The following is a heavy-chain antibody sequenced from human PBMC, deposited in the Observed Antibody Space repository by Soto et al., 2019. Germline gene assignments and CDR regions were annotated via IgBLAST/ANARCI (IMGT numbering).Heavy chain of an antibody. J-gene: IGHJ4*02. V-gene: IGHV5-51*01. CDR3: ARTDGYEIEY. Sequence: VESLSISCEVCRYSFVSYGIGWVRQMPGKGLEWMGIIYPGDSDTTYSPSFQCQVTISADKSITTVYLQWSSLKASDTAMYYCARTDGYEIEYWGPGTMVTVSS. CDR1: RYSFVSYG. CDR2: IYPGDSDT. D-gene: IGHD5-12*01.